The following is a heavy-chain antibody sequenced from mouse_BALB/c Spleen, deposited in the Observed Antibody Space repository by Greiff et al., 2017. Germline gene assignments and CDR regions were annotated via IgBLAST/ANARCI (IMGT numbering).Heavy chain of an antibody. J-gene: IGHJ4*01. D-gene: IGHD2-14*01. CDR3: TGVRLFYYAMDY. CDR2: IRLKSNNYAT. Sequence: EVQRVESGGGLVQPGGSMKLSCVASGFTFSNYWMNWVRQSPEKGLEWVAEIRLKSNNYATHYAESVKGRFTISRDDSKSSVYLQMNNLRAEDTGIYYCTGVRLFYYAMDYWGQGTSVTVSS. CDR1: GFTFSNYW. V-gene: IGHV6-6*02.